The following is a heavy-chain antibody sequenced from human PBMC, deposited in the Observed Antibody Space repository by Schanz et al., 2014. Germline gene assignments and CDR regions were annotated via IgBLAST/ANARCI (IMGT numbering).Heavy chain of an antibody. CDR2: IGGSGDST. J-gene: IGHJ4*02. D-gene: IGHD2-2*01. V-gene: IGHV3-23*04. Sequence: VQLVESGGGVVQPGRSLRLSCAASGFTFSNHALSWVRQAPGKGLEWVSGIGGSGDSTHYADSVKGRVTISRDNSRNTLFLQMNRLSAEDTAVYYCAKVAPAATYLDSWGLGTLVTVSS. CDR3: AKVAPAATYLDS. CDR1: GFTFSNHA.